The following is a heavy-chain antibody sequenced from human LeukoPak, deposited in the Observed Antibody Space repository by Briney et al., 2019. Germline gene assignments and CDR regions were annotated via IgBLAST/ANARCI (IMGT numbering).Heavy chain of an antibody. CDR2: ISSSSSYI. Sequence: PGGSLRLSCAASGFTFSSYSMNWVRQAPGKGLEWVSSISSSSSYIYYADSVKGRFTISRDNAKNSLYPQMNSLRAEDTAVYYCARGGTVTSTLYYHGMDVWGQGTTVTVSS. J-gene: IGHJ6*02. V-gene: IGHV3-21*01. CDR3: ARGGTVTSTLYYHGMDV. CDR1: GFTFSSYS. D-gene: IGHD4-17*01.